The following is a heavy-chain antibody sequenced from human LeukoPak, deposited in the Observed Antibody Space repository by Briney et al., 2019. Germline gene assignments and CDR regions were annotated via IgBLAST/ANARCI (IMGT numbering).Heavy chain of an antibody. J-gene: IGHJ3*02. CDR2: IYPGDSDT. D-gene: IGHD3-16*01. Sequence: GEPLKISCKGSGYRFTSYWIGWGRRMPGKGLEWMGIIYPGDSDTRYSPSFQGQVTISADKSISTAYLQWSSLKASDTAMYYCARQTSTRAFDAFDIWGQGTMVTVSS. CDR3: ARQTSTRAFDAFDI. CDR1: GYRFTSYW. V-gene: IGHV5-51*01.